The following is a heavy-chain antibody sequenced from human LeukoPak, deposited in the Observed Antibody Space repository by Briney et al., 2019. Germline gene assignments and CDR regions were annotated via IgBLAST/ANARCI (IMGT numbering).Heavy chain of an antibody. CDR3: ARDRHFDC. CDR1: GFTFEDYG. CDR2: INWDGGTT. J-gene: IGHJ4*02. V-gene: IGHV3-20*04. Sequence: GGSLRLSCAATGFTFEDYGMTWVRQAPGRGLEWVSSINWDGGTTGYADSVKGRFTISRDNAKNSLYLQMNSLRAEDTALYFCARDRHFDCWGQGTLVTVSS.